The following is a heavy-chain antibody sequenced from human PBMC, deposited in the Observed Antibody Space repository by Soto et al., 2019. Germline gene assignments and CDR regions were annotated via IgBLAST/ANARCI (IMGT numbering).Heavy chain of an antibody. D-gene: IGHD3-22*01. J-gene: IGHJ4*02. CDR1: DGSISNFY. CDR2: ISSSGNT. V-gene: IGHV4-59*01. CDR3: ARAPMVLTRSYFDS. Sequence: LSLTCTVSDGSISNFYWSWIRQPPGKGLEWIGYISSSGNTNYNPSLKSRVSISVDTSKNQFSLNLTSVTAADTGVYYCARAPMVLTRSYFDSWDQGTPVTVSS.